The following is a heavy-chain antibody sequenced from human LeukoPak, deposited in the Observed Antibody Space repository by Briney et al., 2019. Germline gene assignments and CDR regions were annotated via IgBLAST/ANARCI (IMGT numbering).Heavy chain of an antibody. J-gene: IGHJ4*02. CDR1: GYSFADYY. CDR3: ARDFKGDY. Sequence: ASVKVSCKASGYSFADYYMHWVRQAPGQGLEWTGWINPNSGGTNYAQKFQGRVTMTRDTSISTAYMELSRLRSDDTAVYYCARDFKGDYWGQGTLVTVSS. CDR2: INPNSGGT. V-gene: IGHV1-2*02.